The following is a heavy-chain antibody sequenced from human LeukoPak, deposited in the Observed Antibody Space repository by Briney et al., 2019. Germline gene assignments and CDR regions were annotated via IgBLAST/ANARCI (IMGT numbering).Heavy chain of an antibody. D-gene: IGHD6-13*01. J-gene: IGHJ4*02. CDR3: ARVRSSSWYADY. CDR1: GGSISSYY. Sequence: SETLSLTCTVPGGSISSYYWSWIRQPPGKGLEWIGYIYYSGSTNYNPSLKSRVTISVDTSKNQFSLKLSAVTAADTAVYYCARVRSSSWYADYWGQGTLVTVSS. CDR2: IYYSGST. V-gene: IGHV4-59*12.